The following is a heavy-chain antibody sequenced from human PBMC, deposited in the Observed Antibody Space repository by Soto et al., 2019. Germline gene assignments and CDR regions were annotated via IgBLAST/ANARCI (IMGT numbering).Heavy chain of an antibody. Sequence: GGSLRLSCAASGFTFSSYAMHWVRQAPGKGLEWVAVISYDGSNKYYADSVKGRFTISRDNSKNTLYLQMNSLRAEDTAVYYCARGPISELVINYYYYGMDVWGQGTTVTVSS. V-gene: IGHV3-30-3*01. J-gene: IGHJ6*02. CDR3: ARGPISELVINYYYYGMDV. CDR1: GFTFSSYA. CDR2: ISYDGSNK. D-gene: IGHD3-9*01.